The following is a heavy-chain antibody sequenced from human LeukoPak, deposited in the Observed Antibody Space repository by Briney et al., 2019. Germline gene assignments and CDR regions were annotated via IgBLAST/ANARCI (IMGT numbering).Heavy chain of an antibody. J-gene: IGHJ4*02. CDR3: ASEWPYNCYDSSGYYPY. CDR1: GGTFSSYA. V-gene: IGHV1-69*13. Sequence: SVKVSCKASGGTFSSYAISWVRQAPGQGLEWMGGIIPNFGTANYAQKFQGRVTITADESTSTAYMELSSLRSEDTAVYYCASEWPYNCYDSSGYYPYWGQGTLVTVSS. CDR2: IIPNFGTA. D-gene: IGHD3-22*01.